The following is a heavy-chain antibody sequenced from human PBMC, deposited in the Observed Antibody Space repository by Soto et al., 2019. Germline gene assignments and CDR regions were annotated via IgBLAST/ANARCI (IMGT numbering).Heavy chain of an antibody. CDR3: ARRAPMISSNWFDS. J-gene: IGHJ5*01. D-gene: IGHD3-22*01. Sequence: SETLSLTCTISGGPMTNYYCSWFRQPPGQGLEWIGYMDYNGFTSYNPSLKSRVTISVDTSKNQFSLKLNSVTAADTAVYYCARRAPMISSNWFDSWGQGTLVTVS. CDR2: MDYNGFT. CDR1: GGPMTNYY. V-gene: IGHV4-59*08.